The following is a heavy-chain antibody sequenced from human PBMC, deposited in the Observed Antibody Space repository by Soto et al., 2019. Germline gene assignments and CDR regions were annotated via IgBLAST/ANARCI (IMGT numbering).Heavy chain of an antibody. D-gene: IGHD6-6*01. CDR3: ARDRSRSVPNNWFDP. V-gene: IGHV4-59*01. J-gene: IGHJ5*02. CDR2: IYYSGST. Sequence: KTSETLSLTCTVSGGSISSYYWSWIRQPPGKGLEWIGYIYYSGSTNYKPSLKSRVTISVDTSKNQFSLKLSSVTAADTAVYYCARDRSRSVPNNWFDPWGQGTLVTVSS. CDR1: GGSISSYY.